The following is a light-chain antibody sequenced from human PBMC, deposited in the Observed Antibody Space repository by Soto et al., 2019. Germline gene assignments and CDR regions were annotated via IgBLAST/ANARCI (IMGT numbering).Light chain of an antibody. CDR1: QSVSSN. CDR3: QQYGSSGT. Sequence: EIVMTQSPATLSVSPGERATLSCRASQSVSSNLAWYQQKPGQAPRLLIYDASTRATVIPARFSGSGSGTDFTLTISRLEPEDFAVYYCQQYGSSGTFGQGTKVDNK. V-gene: IGKV3-15*01. J-gene: IGKJ1*01. CDR2: DAS.